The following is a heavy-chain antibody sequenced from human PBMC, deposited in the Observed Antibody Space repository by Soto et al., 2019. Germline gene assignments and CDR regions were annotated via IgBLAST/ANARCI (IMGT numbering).Heavy chain of an antibody. D-gene: IGHD2-15*01. CDR2: ISYDGSNK. J-gene: IGHJ3*02. CDR1: GFTFSSYA. V-gene: IGHV3-30-3*01. Sequence: GGSLRLSCPASGFTFSSYAMHWVRQAPGKGLEWVAVISYDGSNKYYADSVKGRFTISRDNSKNTLYLQMNSLRAEDTAVYYCARDYNVVVVAAKAPSAFDIWGQGTMVTVSS. CDR3: ARDYNVVVVAAKAPSAFDI.